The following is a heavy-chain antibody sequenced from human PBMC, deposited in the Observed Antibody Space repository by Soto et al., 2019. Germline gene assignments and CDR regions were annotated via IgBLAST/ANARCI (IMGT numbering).Heavy chain of an antibody. CDR3: ARRGIVGATTGWFAP. V-gene: IGHV4-39*01. CDR1: GGSISSSSYY. D-gene: IGHD1-26*01. CDR2: IYYSGST. Sequence: QLQLQESGPGLVKPSETLSLTCTVSGGSISSSSYYWGWIRQPPGKGLEWIGSIYYSGSTYYNPSLKSRVNIYVDTSKNQFSLKLSSVTAADTAVYYCARRGIVGATTGWFAPWGQGTLVTVSS. J-gene: IGHJ5*02.